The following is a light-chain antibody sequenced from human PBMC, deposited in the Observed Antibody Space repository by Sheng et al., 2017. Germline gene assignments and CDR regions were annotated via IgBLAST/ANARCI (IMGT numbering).Light chain of an antibody. Sequence: EIVMTQSPATLSVSPGERATLSCRASQDVITYVAWYQQRPGRAPRLLIYGASTRATGIPDRFSGRGSGTDFTLTISSLEPEDFALYHCHQYGFAPETFGQGTKVEVK. CDR2: GAS. J-gene: IGKJ1*01. CDR1: QDVITY. CDR3: HQYGFAPET. V-gene: IGKV3D-15*01.